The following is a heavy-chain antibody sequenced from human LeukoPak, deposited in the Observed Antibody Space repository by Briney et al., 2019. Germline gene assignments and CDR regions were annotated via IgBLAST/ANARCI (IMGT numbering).Heavy chain of an antibody. Sequence: KPSETLSLTCTVSGGSISSSSYYWGWIRQPPGKGLEWIGSIYYSGSTYYNPSLKSRVTISVDTSKNQFSLKLSSVTAADTAVYYCARHVPSSIAAAGAYYFDYWGQGNLVTVSS. V-gene: IGHV4-39*01. CDR3: ARHVPSSIAAAGAYYFDY. D-gene: IGHD6-13*01. CDR1: GGSISSSSYY. J-gene: IGHJ4*02. CDR2: IYYSGST.